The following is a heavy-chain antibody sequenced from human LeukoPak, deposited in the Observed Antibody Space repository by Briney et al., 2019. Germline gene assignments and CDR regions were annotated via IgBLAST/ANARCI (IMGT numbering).Heavy chain of an antibody. Sequence: GGSLRLSCAASGFTFSSYGMSWVRQAPGKGLEWVSAISGSGGSTYYADSVKGRFTISRDNSKNSLYLQMNSLRAEDMALYYCAKGSSSERDDAFDIWGQGTMVTVSS. CDR3: AKGSSSERDDAFDI. V-gene: IGHV3-23*01. CDR1: GFTFSSYG. D-gene: IGHD6-25*01. CDR2: ISGSGGST. J-gene: IGHJ3*02.